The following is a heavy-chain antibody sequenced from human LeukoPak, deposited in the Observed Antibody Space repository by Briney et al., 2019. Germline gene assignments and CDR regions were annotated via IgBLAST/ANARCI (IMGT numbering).Heavy chain of an antibody. CDR1: GGTFTNHA. V-gene: IGHV1-69*05. Sequence: SVKVSCKPPGGTFTNHAISWVRQAPGQGFEWTGGITPIFGTPKYAQKFQGRLTISTDESTSTAYMELSSLTSEDTAVYYCVSTKYYYYYYMDVWGKGTTVTVSS. D-gene: IGHD2-8*01. CDR2: ITPIFGTP. J-gene: IGHJ6*03. CDR3: VSTKYYYYYYMDV.